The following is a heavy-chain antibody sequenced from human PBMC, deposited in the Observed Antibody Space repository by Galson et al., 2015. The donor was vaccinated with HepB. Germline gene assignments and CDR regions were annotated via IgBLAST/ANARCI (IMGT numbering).Heavy chain of an antibody. J-gene: IGHJ4*02. CDR1: GFTFNSYA. CDR3: AKGPLGVRQGGDCSGGSCYSPDY. CDR2: ISGSGYTT. D-gene: IGHD2-15*01. V-gene: IGHV3-23*01. Sequence: SLRLSCAASGFTFNSYAMTWVRQAPGKGLEWVSAISGSGYTTYYADSVMGRFTIPRDNSKNTLYLQMNSLRAEDTAIYYCAKGPLGVRQGGDCSGGSCYSPDYWGQGTLVTVSS.